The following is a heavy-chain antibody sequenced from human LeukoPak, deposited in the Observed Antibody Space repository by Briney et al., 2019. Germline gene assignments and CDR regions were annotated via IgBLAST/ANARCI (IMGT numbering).Heavy chain of an antibody. J-gene: IGHJ5*02. CDR3: ARGLMGIVVVPAAISSWFDP. D-gene: IGHD2-2*03. V-gene: IGHV4-38-2*01. Sequence: SETLSLTCAVSGYSISSGYYWGWIRQPPGKGLEWIGSIYHSGSTYYNPSLKSRVTISVDTSKNQFSLKLSSVTAADTAVYYCARGLMGIVVVPAAISSWFDPWGQGTLVTVSS. CDR1: GYSISSGYY. CDR2: IYHSGST.